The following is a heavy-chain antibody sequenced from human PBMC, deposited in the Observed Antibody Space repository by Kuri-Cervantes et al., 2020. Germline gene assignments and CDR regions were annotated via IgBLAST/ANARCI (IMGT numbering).Heavy chain of an antibody. J-gene: IGHJ3*02. D-gene: IGHD4-17*01. CDR1: GGSISSYY. Sequence: GSLRLSCTVSGGSISSYYWSWIRQPPGKGLEWIGYIYYSGSTNYNPSLKSRVTISVDTSKNQFSLKLSSVTAADTAVYYCARKGNYGDYLYAFDIWGQGTMVTVSS. V-gene: IGHV4-59*01. CDR3: ARKGNYGDYLYAFDI. CDR2: IYYSGST.